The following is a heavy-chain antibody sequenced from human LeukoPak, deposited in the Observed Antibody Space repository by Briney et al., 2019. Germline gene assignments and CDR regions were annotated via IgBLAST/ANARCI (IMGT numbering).Heavy chain of an antibody. J-gene: IGHJ6*03. V-gene: IGHV4-34*01. D-gene: IGHD6-19*01. CDR1: AGSFSGYY. Sequence: SETLSLTCAVYAGSFSGYYWSWIRQPPGKGLEWIGEINHSGSTNYNPSLKSRVTISVDTSKNQFSLKLSSVTAADTAVYYCATSYSSGWYAGYYYYMDVWGKGTTVTVSS. CDR3: ATSYSSGWYAGYYYYMDV. CDR2: INHSGST.